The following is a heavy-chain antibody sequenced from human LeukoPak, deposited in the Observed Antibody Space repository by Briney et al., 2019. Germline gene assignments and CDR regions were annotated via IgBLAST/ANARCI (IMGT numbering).Heavy chain of an antibody. CDR3: ARDSRLYY. CDR1: GFTFRSYA. Sequence: GGSLRLSCAASGFTFRSYAMSWVRQAPGKGLEWVSSISSSGNTIFYADSVKGRFTISRDNAKNSLYLQMNSLRAEDTAVYYCARDSRLYYWGQGTLVTVSS. CDR2: ISSSGNTI. D-gene: IGHD4/OR15-4a*01. J-gene: IGHJ4*02. V-gene: IGHV3-48*03.